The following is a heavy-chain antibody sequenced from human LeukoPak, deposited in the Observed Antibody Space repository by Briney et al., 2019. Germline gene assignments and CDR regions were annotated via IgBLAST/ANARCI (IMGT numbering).Heavy chain of an antibody. V-gene: IGHV3-23*01. D-gene: IGHD3-3*01. CDR2: MSTSGGST. CDR3: AKAPGGGYYDFWSGYLDY. Sequence: GGSLRLSCAASGFTFRNYAMSWARQAPGKGLEWVSSMSTSGGSTYYADSVKGRFTISRDNSKSTLSLQMNSLRAEDTAVYYCAKAPGGGYYDFWSGYLDYWGQGTLVTVSS. J-gene: IGHJ4*02. CDR1: GFTFRNYA.